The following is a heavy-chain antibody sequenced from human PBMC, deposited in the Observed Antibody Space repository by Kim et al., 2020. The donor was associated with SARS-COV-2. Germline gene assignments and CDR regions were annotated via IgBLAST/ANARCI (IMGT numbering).Heavy chain of an antibody. V-gene: IGHV3-23*01. CDR1: GFTFRTYA. CDR3: AQVSGSGWPFQQ. J-gene: IGHJ1*01. D-gene: IGHD6-19*01. Sequence: GGSLRLSCAASGFTFRTYAMSWVRQAPGKGLEWVAGISGSGANTYYADSVKGRFTISRDNSKNTLYVQMNSLRAEDTAVYYCAQVSGSGWPFQQWGQGTLVTVSS. CDR2: ISGSGANT.